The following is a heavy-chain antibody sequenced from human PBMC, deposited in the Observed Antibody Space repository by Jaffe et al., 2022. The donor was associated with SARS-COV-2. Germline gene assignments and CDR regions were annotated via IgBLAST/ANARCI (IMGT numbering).Heavy chain of an antibody. V-gene: IGHV3-33*01. J-gene: IGHJ6*02. CDR3: ARDPGRGYYYGMDV. CDR2: IWYDGSNK. Sequence: QVQLVESGGGVVQPGRSLRLSCAASGFTFSSYGMHWVRQAPGKGLEWVAVIWYDGSNKYYADSVKGRFTISRDNSKNTLYLQMNSLRAEDTAVYYCARDPGRGYYYGMDVWGQGTTVTVSS. D-gene: IGHD3-10*01. CDR1: GFTFSSYG.